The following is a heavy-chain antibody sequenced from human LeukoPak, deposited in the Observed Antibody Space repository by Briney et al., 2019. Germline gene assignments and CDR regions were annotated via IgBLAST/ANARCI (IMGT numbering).Heavy chain of an antibody. V-gene: IGHV4-39*07. CDR3: ARVRGGFVEATPFPFDY. CDR1: GGSISSSSYY. J-gene: IGHJ4*02. D-gene: IGHD1-26*01. CDR2: IYYSGST. Sequence: PSETLSLTCTVSGGSISSSSYYWGWIRQPPGKGLEWIGSIYYSGSTYYNPSLKSRVTISVDTSKNQFSLKLSSVTAADTAVYYCARVRGGFVEATPFPFDYWGQGTLVTVSS.